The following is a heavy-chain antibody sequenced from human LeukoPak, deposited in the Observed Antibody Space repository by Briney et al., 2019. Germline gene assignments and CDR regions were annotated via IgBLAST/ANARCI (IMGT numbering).Heavy chain of an antibody. CDR3: ARDRDYYDSSGYYDPPG. D-gene: IGHD3-22*01. Sequence: GGSLRLSCAASGFTFSSYAMSWVRQAPGKGLEWVSAISGSGGSTYYADSVKSRFTISRDNSKNTLYLQMNSLRAEDTAVYYCARDRDYYDSSGYYDPPGWGQGTLVTVSS. CDR1: GFTFSSYA. CDR2: ISGSGGST. V-gene: IGHV3-23*01. J-gene: IGHJ4*02.